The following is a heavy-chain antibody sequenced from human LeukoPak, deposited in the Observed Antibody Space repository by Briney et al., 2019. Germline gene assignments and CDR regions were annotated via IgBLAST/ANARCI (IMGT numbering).Heavy chain of an antibody. V-gene: IGHV4-4*07. CDR3: ARGGYSYGPGYYFDY. D-gene: IGHD5-18*01. Sequence: SETLSLTCTVSGGSISSYYWSWIRQPAGKGLEWIGRIYTSGSTNYNPSLKSRVTMSVDTSKNQFSLKLSSVTAADTAVYYCARGGYSYGPGYYFDYWGQGTLVTVSS. J-gene: IGHJ4*02. CDR1: GGSISSYY. CDR2: IYTSGST.